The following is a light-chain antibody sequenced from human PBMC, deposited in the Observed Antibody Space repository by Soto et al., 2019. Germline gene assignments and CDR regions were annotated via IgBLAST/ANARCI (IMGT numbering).Light chain of an antibody. CDR1: QGISNE. J-gene: IGKJ1*01. CDR2: GAS. V-gene: IGKV1-16*01. CDR3: QQYNSYST. Sequence: IQMTQSPSSLSASVGDRVTITCRASQGISNELGWYQQRPGKAPKVLIYGASNLQSGVPSRFSGSASGTDFTLTISSLQPDDFATYYCQQYNSYSTFGQGTKVEIK.